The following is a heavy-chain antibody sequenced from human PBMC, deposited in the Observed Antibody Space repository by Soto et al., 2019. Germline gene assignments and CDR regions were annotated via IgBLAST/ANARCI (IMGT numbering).Heavy chain of an antibody. CDR1: GFSFSAFS. V-gene: IGHV3-48*02. CDR2: ISSSSSTI. CDR3: AREGGRHCSPTRCYNAFDI. Sequence: EVQLVESGGGLVQPGGSLRLSCVSSGFSFSAFSMNWVRQAPGKGLEWISYISSSSSTIYYADSVKGRFTISRDIGKNSLYLQMDSLRDEDTAVYYCAREGGRHCSPTRCYNAFDIWCQGTMVTVSS. J-gene: IGHJ3*02. D-gene: IGHD2-2*02.